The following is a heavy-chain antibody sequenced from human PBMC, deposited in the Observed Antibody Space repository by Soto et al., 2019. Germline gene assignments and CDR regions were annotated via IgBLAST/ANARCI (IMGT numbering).Heavy chain of an antibody. CDR2: IYTSGST. CDR1: GGSISSYY. D-gene: IGHD3-3*01. Sequence: SETLSLTCTVSGGSISSYYWSWIRQPAGKGLEWIGRIYTSGSTNYNPSLKSRVTMSVDTSKNQFSLKLSSVTAADTAVYYCARALGDFWSGYPHDYFYYGMDVCRQRPTVTAS. J-gene: IGHJ6*02. V-gene: IGHV4-4*07. CDR3: ARALGDFWSGYPHDYFYYGMDV.